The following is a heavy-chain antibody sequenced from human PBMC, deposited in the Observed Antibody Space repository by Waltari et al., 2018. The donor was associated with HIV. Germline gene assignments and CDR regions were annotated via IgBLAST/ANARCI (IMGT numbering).Heavy chain of an antibody. D-gene: IGHD2-15*01. CDR3: ARGRTPSVVVAATGQMDV. CDR1: GYTFTSYD. J-gene: IGHJ6*02. Sequence: QVQLVQSGAEVKNPGASVKVSCKASGYTFTSYDINWVRQATGQGLEWMGWMNPNSGNTGYAQKFQGRVTMTRNTSISTAYMELSSLRSEDTAVYYCARGRTPSVVVAATGQMDVWGQGTTVTVSS. CDR2: MNPNSGNT. V-gene: IGHV1-8*01.